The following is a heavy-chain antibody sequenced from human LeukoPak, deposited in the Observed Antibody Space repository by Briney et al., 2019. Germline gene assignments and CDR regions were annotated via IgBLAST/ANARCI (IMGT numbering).Heavy chain of an antibody. CDR3: ARGSVDGMDV. CDR2: IDHSGST. J-gene: IGHJ6*02. V-gene: IGHV4-34*09. CDR1: GGSFSGYY. Sequence: SETLSLPCAVYGGSFSGYYWSWIRQPPGKGLEWIGEIDHSGSTNYNPSLKSRVTISVDTSKNQFSLKLSSVTAADTAVYYCARGSVDGMDVWGQGTTVTVSS.